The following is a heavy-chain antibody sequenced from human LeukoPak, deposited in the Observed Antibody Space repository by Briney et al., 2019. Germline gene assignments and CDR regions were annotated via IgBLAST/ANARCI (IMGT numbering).Heavy chain of an antibody. CDR2: ISSSSSTI. CDR1: GFSFSSYE. J-gene: IGHJ3*02. D-gene: IGHD3-10*01. CDR3: ARDLSGRYAFDI. V-gene: IGHV3-48*02. Sequence: GGSLRLSCVASGFSFSSYEINWVRQAPGKGLEWVSYISSSSSTIYYADSVKGRFTISRDNAKNSLYLQMNSLRDEDTAVYYCARDLSGRYAFDIWGQGTMVTVSS.